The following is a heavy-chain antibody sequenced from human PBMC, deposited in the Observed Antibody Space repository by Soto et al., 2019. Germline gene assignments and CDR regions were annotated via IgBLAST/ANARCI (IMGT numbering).Heavy chain of an antibody. J-gene: IGHJ3*02. Sequence: EVQLVESGGGLVQPGGSLRLSCAASGFTFSSYSMNWVRQAPGKGLEWVSYISSSSSTIYYADSVKGRFTISRDNAKNSLYLQMNSLRDEDTAVYYCARGRYSYGYAVVAFDIWGQGTMVTVSS. CDR3: ARGRYSYGYAVVAFDI. D-gene: IGHD5-18*01. CDR2: ISSSSSTI. CDR1: GFTFSSYS. V-gene: IGHV3-48*02.